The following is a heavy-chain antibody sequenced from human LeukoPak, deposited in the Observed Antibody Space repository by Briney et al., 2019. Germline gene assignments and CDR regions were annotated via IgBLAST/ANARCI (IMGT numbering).Heavy chain of an antibody. CDR3: ARDYSDLWGSSGGYYYYGMDV. D-gene: IGHD3-22*01. V-gene: IGHV1-3*01. Sequence: ASVTVSCKASGYTFTSYAMHWVRQAPGQRLEWMGWINAGNGNTKYSQKFQGRVTITRDTSASTAYMELSSLRSEDTAVYYCARDYSDLWGSSGGYYYYGMDVWGQGTTVTVSS. CDR1: GYTFTSYA. CDR2: INAGNGNT. J-gene: IGHJ6*02.